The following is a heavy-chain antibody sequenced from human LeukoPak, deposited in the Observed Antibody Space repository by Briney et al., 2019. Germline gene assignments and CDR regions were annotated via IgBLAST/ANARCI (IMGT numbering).Heavy chain of an antibody. V-gene: IGHV3-48*04. Sequence: GGSLRLSCAASGFTVSSNYMSWVRQAPGKGLEWVSYISSSSSTIYYADSVKGRFTISRDNAKNSLYLQMNSLRAEDTAVYYCARDSYGSGSYYRIDYWGQGTLVTVSS. D-gene: IGHD3-10*01. J-gene: IGHJ4*02. CDR3: ARDSYGSGSYYRIDY. CDR1: GFTVSSNY. CDR2: ISSSSSTI.